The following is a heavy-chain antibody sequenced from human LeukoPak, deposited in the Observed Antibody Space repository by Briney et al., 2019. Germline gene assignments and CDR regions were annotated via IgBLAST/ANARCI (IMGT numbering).Heavy chain of an antibody. D-gene: IGHD3-10*01. CDR3: AREGDYYGSGSSFL. Sequence: GGSLRLSCAASGFTFSSYWMSWVRQAPGKGLEWVANIKQDGSEKYYVDSVKGRFTISRDNAKNSLYLQMNSLRAEDAAVYYCAREGDYYGSGSSFLWGQGTLVTVSS. J-gene: IGHJ4*02. V-gene: IGHV3-7*01. CDR2: IKQDGSEK. CDR1: GFTFSSYW.